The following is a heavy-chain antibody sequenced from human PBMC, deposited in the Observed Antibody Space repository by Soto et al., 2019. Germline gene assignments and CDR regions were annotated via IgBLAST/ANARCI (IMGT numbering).Heavy chain of an antibody. CDR1: GFTFDDYA. J-gene: IGHJ3*02. D-gene: IGHD2-15*01. CDR3: AKGGEDCSGGSCYSTPFDI. Sequence: EVQLVESGGGLVQPGRSLRLSCAASGFTFDDYAMHWVRQAPGKGLEWVSGISWNSGSIGYADSVKGRFTISRDNAKNSLYLQMISLGAEATALYYCAKGGEDCSGGSCYSTPFDIWGQGTMVTVSS. V-gene: IGHV3-9*01. CDR2: ISWNSGSI.